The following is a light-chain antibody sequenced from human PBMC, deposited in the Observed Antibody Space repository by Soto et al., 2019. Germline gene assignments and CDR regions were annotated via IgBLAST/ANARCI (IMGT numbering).Light chain of an antibody. CDR1: QNIDRH. V-gene: IGKV3-15*01. Sequence: EILLAQSPATLSVSPGERATLSCRASQNIDRHLHWYQQTPGQAPRLLIYGASARDTGIPARFSGSGSGTEFTLTTSSLQSEDFSVDYCQQLNSYPHTFGQGTRLEIK. CDR3: QQLNSYPHT. CDR2: GAS. J-gene: IGKJ5*01.